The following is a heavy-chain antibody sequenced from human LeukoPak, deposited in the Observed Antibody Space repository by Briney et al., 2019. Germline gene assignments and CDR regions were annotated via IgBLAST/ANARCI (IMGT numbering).Heavy chain of an antibody. CDR1: GGSTSSYY. Sequence: PSETLSLTCTVSGGSTSSYYWSWIRQSAGKGLEWIGRIYVSGSTTYNPSLNSRVNMSLDTSKNQFSLKLRSVTAADTAVYYCARDSGTTGEVKFDPWGQGTLVTVSS. V-gene: IGHV4-4*07. CDR3: ARDSGTTGEVKFDP. CDR2: IYVSGST. J-gene: IGHJ5*02. D-gene: IGHD3-10*01.